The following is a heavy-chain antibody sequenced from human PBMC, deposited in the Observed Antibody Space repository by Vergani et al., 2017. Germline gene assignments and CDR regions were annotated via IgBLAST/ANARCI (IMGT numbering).Heavy chain of an antibody. V-gene: IGHV3-30*18. CDR3: AKAGSVTSGSLQFNFYMDF. J-gene: IGHJ6*03. Sequence: QVQLAESGGGRVQPGRSLRLSCAASGFSFSSHAIHWVRQAPGKGLEWVAVISNDGSKKYYADSVKGRFTISRDNSKKTLYLQMNSLRTQDTAVYYCAKAGSVTSGSLQFNFYMDFWGKGATVTVS. D-gene: IGHD3-10*01. CDR1: GFSFSSHA. CDR2: ISNDGSKK.